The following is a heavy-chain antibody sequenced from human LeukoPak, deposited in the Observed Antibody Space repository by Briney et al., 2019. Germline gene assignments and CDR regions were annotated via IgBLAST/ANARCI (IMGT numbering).Heavy chain of an antibody. J-gene: IGHJ4*02. CDR3: ATGFTSTSHDGY. D-gene: IGHD2/OR15-2a*01. CDR2: IKQIKNGGPT. CDR1: GFTFSSAW. V-gene: IGHV3-15*01. Sequence: TGGSLRLSCAASGFTFSSAWMTWVRQTPGKGLEWVGRIKQIKNGGPTDYAAPVKDRFTISRDDSINTLYLQMNSLKTEDTAVYYCATGFTSTSHDGYWGQGTLVTVSS.